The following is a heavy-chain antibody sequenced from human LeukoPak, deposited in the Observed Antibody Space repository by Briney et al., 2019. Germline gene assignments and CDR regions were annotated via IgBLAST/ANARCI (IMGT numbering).Heavy chain of an antibody. J-gene: IGHJ6*02. CDR1: GFTFSSYA. Sequence: GGSLRLSCAASGFTFSSYAMSWVRQAPGKGLEWVSAISGSGGSTYYADSAKGRFTISRDNAKNSLYLQMNSLRAEDTAVYYCAREPQGSGYPLRYYGMDVWGQGTTVTVSS. CDR2: ISGSGGST. CDR3: AREPQGSGYPLRYYGMDV. V-gene: IGHV3-23*01. D-gene: IGHD3-3*01.